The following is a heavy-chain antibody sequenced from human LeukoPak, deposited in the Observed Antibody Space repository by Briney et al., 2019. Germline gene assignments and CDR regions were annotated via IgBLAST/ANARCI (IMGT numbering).Heavy chain of an antibody. CDR1: SGSFSGYY. CDR3: ARAGGVKTAALDLDY. V-gene: IGHV4-59*01. CDR2: IYYSGSA. D-gene: IGHD6-25*01. J-gene: IGHJ4*02. Sequence: SETLSLTCTVSSGSFSGYYWSWIRQPPGKGLEWIGNIYYSGSANHNPSLKSRVTISRDTSKNQFSLKLTSVTTADTAVYYCARAGGVKTAALDLDYWGQGTLVTASS.